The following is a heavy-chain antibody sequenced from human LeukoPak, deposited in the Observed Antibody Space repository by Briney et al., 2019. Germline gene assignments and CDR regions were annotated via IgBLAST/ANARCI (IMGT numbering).Heavy chain of an antibody. Sequence: GGSLRLSCEASRFTFSLYSMNWFRQAPGKGLEWVAYINVGSSPTYYADSVKGRFTISRDNSKNTVYLQMSSLRAEDTAVYYCARVRVTGYSNFAYWGQGTLVTVSS. J-gene: IGHJ4*02. V-gene: IGHV3-48*01. D-gene: IGHD3-9*01. CDR3: ARVRVTGYSNFAY. CDR1: RFTFSLYS. CDR2: INVGSSPT.